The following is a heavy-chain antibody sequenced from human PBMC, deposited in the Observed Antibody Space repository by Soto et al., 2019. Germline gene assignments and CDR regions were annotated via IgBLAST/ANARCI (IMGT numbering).Heavy chain of an antibody. CDR2: IWYDGSNK. CDR3: ARSPSLSGSPFDY. V-gene: IGHV3-33*01. CDR1: GFTFSSYG. Sequence: PGGSLRLSCAASGFTFSSYGMHWVRQAPGKGLEWVAVIWYDGSNKYYADSVKGRFTISRDNSKNKLYLQMNSLRAEDTALYYCARSPSLSGSPFDYWGQGTLVTVSS. J-gene: IGHJ4*02. D-gene: IGHD1-26*01.